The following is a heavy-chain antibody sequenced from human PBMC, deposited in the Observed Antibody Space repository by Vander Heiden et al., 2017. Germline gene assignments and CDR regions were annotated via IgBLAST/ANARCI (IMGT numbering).Heavy chain of an antibody. CDR1: GFPFSSYA. Sequence: EVQLLESGGGLVQPGGSLRLSCAASGFPFSSYAMSWVRQAPGKVLEWVSAISGSGGSTYYADSVKGRFTISRDNSKNTLYLQMNSLRAEDTAVYYCAPKPAVRGVIFNYWGQGTLVTVSS. CDR3: APKPAVRGVIFNY. D-gene: IGHD3-10*01. CDR2: ISGSGGST. J-gene: IGHJ4*02. V-gene: IGHV3-23*01.